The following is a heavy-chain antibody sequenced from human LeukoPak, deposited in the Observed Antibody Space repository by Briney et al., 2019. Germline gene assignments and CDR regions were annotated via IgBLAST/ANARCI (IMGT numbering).Heavy chain of an antibody. Sequence: RPSETLSLTCTVSGGSISSSSYYWGWIRQPPGKGLEWIGSIYYSGSTYYNPSLKSRVTISVDTSKNQFSLKLSSVTAADTAVYYCARPPFPSIAAAGVNWFDPWGQGTLVTVSS. D-gene: IGHD6-13*01. V-gene: IGHV4-39*01. CDR3: ARPPFPSIAAAGVNWFDP. J-gene: IGHJ5*02. CDR2: IYYSGST. CDR1: GGSISSSSYY.